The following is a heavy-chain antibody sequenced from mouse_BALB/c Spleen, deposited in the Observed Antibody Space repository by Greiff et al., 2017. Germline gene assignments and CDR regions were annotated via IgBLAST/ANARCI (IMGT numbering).Heavy chain of an antibody. CDR3: ARRGPNWAIDY. Sequence: EVKLVESGGGLVKPGGSLKLSCAASGFAFSSYDMSWVRQTPEKRLEWVAYISSGGGSTYYPDTVKGRCTISRDNAKNTLYLQMSSLKSEDTAMYYCARRGPNWAIDYWGQGTTLTVSS. CDR2: ISSGGGST. J-gene: IGHJ2*01. D-gene: IGHD4-1*01. V-gene: IGHV5-12-1*01. CDR1: GFAFSSYD.